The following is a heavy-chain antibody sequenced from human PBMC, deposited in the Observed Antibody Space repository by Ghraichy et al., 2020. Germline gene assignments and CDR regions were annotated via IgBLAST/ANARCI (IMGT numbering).Heavy chain of an antibody. CDR2: INPSGGST. D-gene: IGHD4-17*01. CDR3: ARGYGDYYFDY. CDR1: GYTFISYY. J-gene: IGHJ4*02. Sequence: ASVKVSCKASGYTFISYYMHWVRQAPGQGLEWMGVINPSGGSTNYAQKLRGRVTMTRDTSTSTVYMELSSLRSEDTAVYYCARGYGDYYFDYWGQGTLVTVSA. V-gene: IGHV1-46*01.